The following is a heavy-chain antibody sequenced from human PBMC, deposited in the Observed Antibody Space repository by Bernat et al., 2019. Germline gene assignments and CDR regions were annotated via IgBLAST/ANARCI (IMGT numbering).Heavy chain of an antibody. CDR2: ISSSSSSI. Sequence: EVQLVESGGGLVQPGVSLRLSCAASGFTFSTYTMNWVRQAPGKGLGWVSYISSSSSSIYYADSVKGRFTISRDNAKNSLYLQMNSLRDEDTAVYYCARDDQQLPGYYYYYMDVWGKGTTVTVSS. D-gene: IGHD6-13*01. V-gene: IGHV3-48*02. J-gene: IGHJ6*03. CDR1: GFTFSTYT. CDR3: ARDDQQLPGYYYYYMDV.